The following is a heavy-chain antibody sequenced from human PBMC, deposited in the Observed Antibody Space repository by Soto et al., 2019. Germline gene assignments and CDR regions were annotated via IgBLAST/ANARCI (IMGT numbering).Heavy chain of an antibody. CDR2: MNPNSGNT. Sequence: QVQLVQSGAEVKKPGASVKVSCKASGYTFTSYDINWVRQATGQGLEWMGWMNPNSGNTGYAQKFQGRVTMTRNTSISIAYMELSSLGSEDTAVYYCARGSRGLWYSSCYDAFDIWGQGTMVTVSS. V-gene: IGHV1-8*01. CDR3: ARGSRGLWYSSCYDAFDI. D-gene: IGHD6-25*01. CDR1: GYTFTSYD. J-gene: IGHJ3*02.